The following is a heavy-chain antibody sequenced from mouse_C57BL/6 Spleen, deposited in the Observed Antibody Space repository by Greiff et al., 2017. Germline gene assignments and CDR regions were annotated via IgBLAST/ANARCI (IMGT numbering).Heavy chain of an antibody. CDR3: TRRPYYFDY. J-gene: IGHJ2*01. CDR1: GYTFTDYE. Sequence: QVQLQQSGAELVRPGASVTLSCKASGYTFTDYEMHWVKQTPVHGLEWIGAIDPETGGTAYNQKFKGKAILTADKSSSTAYMELRSLTSEDSAVYYSTRRPYYFDYWGQGTTLTVSS. CDR2: IDPETGGT. V-gene: IGHV1-15*01.